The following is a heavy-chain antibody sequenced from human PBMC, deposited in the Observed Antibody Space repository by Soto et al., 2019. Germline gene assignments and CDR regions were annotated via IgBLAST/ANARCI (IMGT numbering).Heavy chain of an antibody. D-gene: IGHD3-10*01. J-gene: IGHJ6*02. CDR1: GYNFTIYW. CDR3: ARXKGWFGESGYYYYGMDV. CDR2: IYPYDSDT. Sequence: GESLKISCKGSGYNFTIYWIGWVRQMPGKGLEWMGIIYPYDSDTRYSPSFQGQVTISADKSISSAYLQWSSLKASDTAIYYCARXKGWFGESGYYYYGMDVWGQGTTVTVSS. V-gene: IGHV5-51*01.